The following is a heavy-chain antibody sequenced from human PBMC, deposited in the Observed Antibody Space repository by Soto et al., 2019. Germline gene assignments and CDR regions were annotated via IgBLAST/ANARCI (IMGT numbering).Heavy chain of an antibody. CDR3: AARRSGLYAMDV. V-gene: IGHV1-58*01. Sequence: SVKVSCKASGFTFSTSAVQWVRQARGQRPEWMGWIVGGSGNTNYAQNSQERVIITRDMSTSTVYMELSSLRSDDTAVYFCAARRSGLYAMDVWGQGTTVTVS. CDR2: IVGGSGNT. J-gene: IGHJ6*02. CDR1: GFTFSTSA. D-gene: IGHD1-26*01.